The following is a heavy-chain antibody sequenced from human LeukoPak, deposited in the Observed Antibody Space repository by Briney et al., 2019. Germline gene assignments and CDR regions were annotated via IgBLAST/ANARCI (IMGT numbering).Heavy chain of an antibody. CDR2: ISSSGGST. J-gene: IGHJ3*02. CDR1: GFTFGDYA. D-gene: IGHD3-22*01. V-gene: IGHV3-23*01. CDR3: AKDYYYDPVDAFDI. Sequence: PGGSLRLSCTASGFTFGDYAMSWIRQAPGKGLEWVSAISSSGGSTYYADSVKGRFTISRDNSKNTLYLQMNSLRAEDTAVYYCAKDYYYDPVDAFDIWGQGTMVTVSS.